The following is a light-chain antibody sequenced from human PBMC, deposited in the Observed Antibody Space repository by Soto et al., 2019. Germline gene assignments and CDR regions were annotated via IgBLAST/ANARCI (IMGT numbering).Light chain of an antibody. CDR1: QSINRH. Sequence: EIELTQSPATLSLSPGASATLSGRDSQSINRHLAWYRQEPGQAXRLLIYDASNRATGIPARFSGSGSGTDFTLPISSLETEDFGVYYGQQRSNWPPVTFGGGTRLEIK. V-gene: IGKV3-11*01. CDR2: DAS. J-gene: IGKJ5*01. CDR3: QQRSNWPPVT.